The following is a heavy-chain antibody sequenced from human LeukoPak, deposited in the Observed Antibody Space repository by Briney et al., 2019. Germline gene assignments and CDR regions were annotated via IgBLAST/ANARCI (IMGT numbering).Heavy chain of an antibody. CDR2: SGISGGT. CDR3: ARDGKQQWLVHLTFDY. V-gene: IGHV3-23*01. CDR1: GFTFSTYA. D-gene: IGHD6-19*01. J-gene: IGHJ4*02. Sequence: GGSLRFSCAASGFTFSTYAMTWVRQAPGKGLEWVSTSGISGGTYYADSVKGRFTVSRDNSKNTLYLQMNSLRAEDTAVYYCARDGKQQWLVHLTFDYWGQGTLVTVSS.